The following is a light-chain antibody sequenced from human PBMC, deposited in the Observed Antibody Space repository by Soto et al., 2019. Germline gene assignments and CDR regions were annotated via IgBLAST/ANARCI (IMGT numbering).Light chain of an antibody. Sequence: DIQMTQSPSTLSGSVGDRVTITCRASQTISSWLAWYQQKPGKAPKLLIYKASTLKSGVPSRFSGSGSGTEFTLTIRGLQPDDFATYYCQQYDNYPLTFGGGPRLEIK. CDR2: KAS. CDR1: QTISSW. CDR3: QQYDNYPLT. V-gene: IGKV1-5*03. J-gene: IGKJ5*01.